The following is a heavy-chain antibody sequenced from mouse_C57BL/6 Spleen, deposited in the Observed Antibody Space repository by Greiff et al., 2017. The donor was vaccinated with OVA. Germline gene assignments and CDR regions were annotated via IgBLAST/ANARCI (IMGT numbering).Heavy chain of an antibody. CDR2: IRSKSSNYAT. J-gene: IGHJ4*01. V-gene: IGHV10-3*01. CDR3: VRVRDGSSYLYYYAMDY. CDR1: GFTFNTYA. D-gene: IGHD1-1*01. Sequence: EVHLVESGGGLVQPKGSLKLSCAASGFTFNTYAMHWVRQAPGKGLEWVARIRSKSSNYATYYADSVKDRFTISRDDSQSMLYLQMNNLKTEDTAMYYCVRVRDGSSYLYYYAMDYWGQGTSVTVSS.